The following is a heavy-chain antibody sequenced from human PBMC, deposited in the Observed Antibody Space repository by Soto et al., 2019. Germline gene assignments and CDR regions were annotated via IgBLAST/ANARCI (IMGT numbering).Heavy chain of an antibody. Sequence: GGSLRLSCAASGFTFSSYAMHWVRQAPGKGLEWVAVIYRAGKIYYADSVKGRFTTSSDNSQNTWFLQMNSLRAEDTAVYYCARDSGLIWGNYGMDVWGQGTTVTVSS. CDR3: ARDSGLIWGNYGMDV. CDR1: GFTFSSYA. CDR2: IYRAGKI. J-gene: IGHJ6*02. D-gene: IGHD2-15*01. V-gene: IGHV3-30*14.